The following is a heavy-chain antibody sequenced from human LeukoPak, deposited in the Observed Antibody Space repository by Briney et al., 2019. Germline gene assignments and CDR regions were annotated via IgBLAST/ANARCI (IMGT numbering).Heavy chain of an antibody. V-gene: IGHV3-64*01. CDR2: ISSNGGST. J-gene: IGHJ4*02. CDR3: ARAGYCSGGRCYNDY. CDR1: GFTFSSCA. Sequence: PGGSLRLSCAASGFTFSSCAMHWVRQAPGKGLEYVSAISSNGGSTFYANSVKGRFTISRDNSKNTLYLQMGSLRAKDMAVYYCARAGYCSGGRCYNDYWGQGTLVTVSS. D-gene: IGHD2-15*01.